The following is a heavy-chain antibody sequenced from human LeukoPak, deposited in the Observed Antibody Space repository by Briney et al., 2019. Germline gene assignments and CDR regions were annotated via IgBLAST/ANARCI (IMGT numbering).Heavy chain of an antibody. J-gene: IGHJ4*02. CDR3: IITMVRGVIGVFDY. V-gene: IGHV1-2*02. Sequence: GASVKVSCKASGYTFTGYYMHWVRQAPGQGLEWVGWINPNSGGTNYAQKFQGRVTMTRDTSISTAYMELRRLRFDDTAVYYCIITMVRGVIGVFDYWGQGTLVTVSS. D-gene: IGHD3-10*01. CDR2: INPNSGGT. CDR1: GYTFTGYY.